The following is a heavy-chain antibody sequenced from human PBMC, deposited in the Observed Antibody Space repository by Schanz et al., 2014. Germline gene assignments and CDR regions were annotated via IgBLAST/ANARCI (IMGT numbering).Heavy chain of an antibody. CDR2: IVGGGGRT. J-gene: IGHJ4*02. V-gene: IGHV3-NL1*01. D-gene: IGHD5-18*01. CDR1: GFTLSSYG. Sequence: QVQLVESGGGVVQPGRSLRLSCSASGFTLSSYGMHWVRQAPGKGLEWVSSIVGGGGRTYYADSVKGRFTISRDNSNNTLYLQMKSLRAEDTAVYYCAKYGGGYSYGFVEYWGQGILVTVSS. CDR3: AKYGGGYSYGFVEY.